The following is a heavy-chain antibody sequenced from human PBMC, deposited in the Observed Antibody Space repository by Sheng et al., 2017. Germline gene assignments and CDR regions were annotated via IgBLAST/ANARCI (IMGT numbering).Heavy chain of an antibody. CDR2: IRSNADGGTA. CDR1: GVTFSNAW. J-gene: IGHJ3*02. V-gene: IGHV3-15*01. CDR3: TTKVGATSGQAFDI. D-gene: IGHD1-26*01. Sequence: EVQMVESGGGLVQPGGSLRLSCVGSGVTFSNAWMSWVRQAPGKGLEWIGRIRSNADGGTADYTAPVKDRFTFSRDDSTNTVFLQVNTLRTEDTAMYYCTTKVGATSGQAFDIWGRGTMVTVSS.